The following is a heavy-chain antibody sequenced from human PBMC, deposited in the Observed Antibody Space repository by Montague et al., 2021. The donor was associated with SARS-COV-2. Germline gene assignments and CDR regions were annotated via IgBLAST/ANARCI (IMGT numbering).Heavy chain of an antibody. Sequence: CAISGDSVSTNSAAWNWIRQSPSRGLEWLGRTCYRSYCRSQWCTDYAVSLKSRITINPDTSKNQFSLQLNSVTPEDTAVYYCARSALAAADGGAQTALDYWGQGTLVTVSS. D-gene: IGHD6-13*01. CDR3: ARSALAAADGGAQTALDY. J-gene: IGHJ4*02. CDR2: TCYRSYCRSQWCT. V-gene: IGHV6-1*01. CDR1: GDSVSTNSAA.